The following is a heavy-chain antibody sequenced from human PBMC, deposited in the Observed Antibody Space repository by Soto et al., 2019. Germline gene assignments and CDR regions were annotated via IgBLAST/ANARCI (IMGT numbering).Heavy chain of an antibody. J-gene: IGHJ5*02. CDR1: GFSFSIFA. CDR3: ARDFGAGADYYGSSP. CDR2: ISGSADST. V-gene: IGHV3-23*01. Sequence: PGGSLRLSCAASGFSFSIFAMNWFRQAPGKGLEWVSIISGSADSTFYADSVKGRFTISRDNSKSTLYLQINSLRAEDTAVYYCARDFGAGADYYGSSPWGQGTLVTVSS. D-gene: IGHD3-10*01.